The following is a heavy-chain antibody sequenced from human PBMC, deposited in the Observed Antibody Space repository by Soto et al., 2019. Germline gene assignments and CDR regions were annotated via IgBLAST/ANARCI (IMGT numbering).Heavy chain of an antibody. D-gene: IGHD2-15*01. CDR1: GGSISFYY. Sequence: SETLSLTCTVSGGSISFYYWSWIRQPPGKGLEWIGYISYSGSTNYNPSLKSRVTISVDTSKNQFSLKLRSVTAADTAVYYCGRGWLRGSAGSCYPRSPGYYYYGMDVWGQGTTVTVSS. J-gene: IGHJ6*02. V-gene: IGHV4-59*01. CDR2: ISYSGST. CDR3: GRGWLRGSAGSCYPRSPGYYYYGMDV.